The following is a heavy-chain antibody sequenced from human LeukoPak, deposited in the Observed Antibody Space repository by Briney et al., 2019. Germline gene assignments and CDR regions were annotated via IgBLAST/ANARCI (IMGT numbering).Heavy chain of an antibody. CDR3: ARGKRGSRNLLY. Sequence: PSETLSLTCTVSGGSISSTSYYWDWIRQTPGKGLEWIGSIYYSGSTYYNPSLKSRVTISVDTSKNQFFLKLSSVTAADTAVYYCARGKRGSRNLLYWGQGTLVTVSS. D-gene: IGHD3-10*01. V-gene: IGHV4-39*07. CDR2: IYYSGST. CDR1: GGSISSTSYY. J-gene: IGHJ4*02.